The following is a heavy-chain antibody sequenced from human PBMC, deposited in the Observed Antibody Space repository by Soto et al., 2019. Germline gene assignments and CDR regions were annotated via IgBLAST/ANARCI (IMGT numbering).Heavy chain of an antibody. Sequence: QVQLQQWGAGLLKPSETLSLTCAVYGGSFSGYYWSWIRQPPGKGLEWIGEINHSGSTNYNPSLKSRVTISVDTSKNQFSLKLSSVTAADTAVYYCARGASHSRYTPFDYWGQGTLVTVSS. CDR2: INHSGST. D-gene: IGHD5-18*01. CDR1: GGSFSGYY. J-gene: IGHJ4*02. CDR3: ARGASHSRYTPFDY. V-gene: IGHV4-34*01.